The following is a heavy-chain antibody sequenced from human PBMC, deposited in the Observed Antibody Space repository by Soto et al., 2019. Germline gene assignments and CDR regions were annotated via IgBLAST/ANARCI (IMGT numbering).Heavy chain of an antibody. D-gene: IGHD3-3*01. J-gene: IGHJ6*02. CDR2: ISGSGGST. V-gene: IGHV3-23*01. CDR3: AKGVLEWSFQKLYGMDV. CDR1: GFTFSSYA. Sequence: GGSLRLSCAASGFTFSSYAMSWVRQAPGKGLEWVSAISGSGGSTYYADSVKGRFTISRGNSKNTLYLQMNSLRAEDTAVYYCAKGVLEWSFQKLYGMDVWGQGTTVTVSS.